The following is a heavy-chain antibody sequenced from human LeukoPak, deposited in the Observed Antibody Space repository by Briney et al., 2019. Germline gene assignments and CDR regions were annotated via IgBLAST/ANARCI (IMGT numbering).Heavy chain of an antibody. V-gene: IGHV3-23*01. CDR2: ISGNSRYT. D-gene: IGHD3-10*01. CDR1: GFTFSNYA. J-gene: IGHJ4*02. Sequence: GGSLRLSCGASGFTFSNYAMTWVRQAAGKGLEWVSAISGNSRYTYYADSVKGRFTISRDNSKNTMYLQMSSPRVDDTAIYYCAKDSARRGYYGSGTYPGIAYWGQGTLVTVSS. CDR3: AKDSARRGYYGSGTYPGIAY.